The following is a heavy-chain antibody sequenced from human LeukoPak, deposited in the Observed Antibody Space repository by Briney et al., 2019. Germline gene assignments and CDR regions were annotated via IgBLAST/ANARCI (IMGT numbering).Heavy chain of an antibody. CDR3: VREEHGGYFDY. Sequence: ASVKVSCKASGYTFTNYYMHWVRQAPGQGLEWMGLINPSGTGTNYAQKFRGRVTLTRDTSTTTVYMELSSLRSEDTAVYYCVREEHGGYFDYWGQGNPVTVSS. CDR1: GYTFTNYY. D-gene: IGHD2-15*01. V-gene: IGHV1-46*01. J-gene: IGHJ4*02. CDR2: INPSGTGT.